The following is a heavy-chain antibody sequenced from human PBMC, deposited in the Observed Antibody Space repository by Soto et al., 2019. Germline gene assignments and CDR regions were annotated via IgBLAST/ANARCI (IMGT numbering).Heavy chain of an antibody. Sequence: QVQLVESGGGVVQPGRSLRLSCAASGFTFSSYAMHWVRQAPGKGLEWVAVISYDGSNKYYADSVKGRFTISRDNSKNRLYLQMNSLRAEDTAVYYCARDTNSSSWYSLYYYGMDVWGQGTTVTVSS. CDR2: ISYDGSNK. J-gene: IGHJ6*02. CDR1: GFTFSSYA. D-gene: IGHD6-13*01. V-gene: IGHV3-30-3*01. CDR3: ARDTNSSSWYSLYYYGMDV.